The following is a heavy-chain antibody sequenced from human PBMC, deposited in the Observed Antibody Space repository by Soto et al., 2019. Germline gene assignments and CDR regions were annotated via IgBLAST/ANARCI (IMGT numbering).Heavy chain of an antibody. Sequence: ASVKVSCKASGHTFTSYGISWMRQAPGQGLEWMGWISAYNGNTNYAQKLQGRVTMTTDTSTSTAYMELRSLRSDDTAVYYCARAPSAGYSSGWYVGYYYYYGMDVWGQGTTVTVSS. J-gene: IGHJ6*02. CDR2: ISAYNGNT. D-gene: IGHD6-19*01. V-gene: IGHV1-18*01. CDR1: GHTFTSYG. CDR3: ARAPSAGYSSGWYVGYYYYYGMDV.